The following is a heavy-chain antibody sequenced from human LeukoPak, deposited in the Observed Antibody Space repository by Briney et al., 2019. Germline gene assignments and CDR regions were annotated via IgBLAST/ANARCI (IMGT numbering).Heavy chain of an antibody. CDR3: TRAKSGITIFGVVITDHGFDI. J-gene: IGHJ3*02. V-gene: IGHV3-49*04. D-gene: IGHD3-3*01. CDR1: GFTFGDYA. Sequence: PGRSLRLSCTGSGFTFGDYAMSWVRQAPGKGLEWVGFIRSKGNGGTTEYAASVKGRFTISRDDSKSIAYLQMNSLKTEDTALYYCTRAKSGITIFGVVITDHGFDIWGQGTMVTVSS. CDR2: IRSKGNGGTT.